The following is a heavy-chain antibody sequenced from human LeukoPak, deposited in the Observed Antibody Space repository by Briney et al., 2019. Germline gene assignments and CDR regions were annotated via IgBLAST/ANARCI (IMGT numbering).Heavy chain of an antibody. Sequence: GGSLRLSCLASGFTFGDFAMHWVRQAPGKGLEWVAVKSFDASRSGSSDSVQGRFTISRDNSKNTLYLQMHSLRDEDTAVYFCGRASIPGGAHCRGGDCYELDFWGRGTLVTVSS. J-gene: IGHJ4*02. V-gene: IGHV3-30*04. CDR1: GFTFGDFA. CDR3: GRASIPGGAHCRGGDCYELDF. CDR2: KSFDASRS. D-gene: IGHD2-21*02.